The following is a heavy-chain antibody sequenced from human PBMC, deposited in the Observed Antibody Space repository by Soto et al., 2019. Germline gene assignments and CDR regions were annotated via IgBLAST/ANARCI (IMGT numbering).Heavy chain of an antibody. CDR1: GYSFTSYW. CDR2: IYPGDSDT. V-gene: IGHV5-51*01. CDR3: ARLKGSGSYLPYSYSGMDV. J-gene: IGHJ6*02. Sequence: PGESLKISCKGSGYSFTSYWIGWVRQMPGKXLEWMGIIYPGDSDTRYSPSFQGQVTISADKSISTAYLQWSSLKASDTAMYYCARLKGSGSYLPYSYSGMDVWGQGTTVTVSS. D-gene: IGHD3-10*01.